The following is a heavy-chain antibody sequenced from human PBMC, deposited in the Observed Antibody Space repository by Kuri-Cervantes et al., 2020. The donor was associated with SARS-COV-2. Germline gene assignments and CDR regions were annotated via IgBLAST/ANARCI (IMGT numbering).Heavy chain of an antibody. CDR1: GGSLSGSY. CDR2: VNHNGGA. V-gene: IGHV4-34*01. CDR3: ARGLNWSGYP. Sequence: GSLRLSCAIYGGSLSGSYWSWIRQSPGKRLEWIGEVNHNGGANYNPSLRSRVTISVDPSKAQFSLNLISVTAADTAVYYCARGLNWSGYPWGQGTLVTVSS. D-gene: IGHD3-3*01. J-gene: IGHJ5*02.